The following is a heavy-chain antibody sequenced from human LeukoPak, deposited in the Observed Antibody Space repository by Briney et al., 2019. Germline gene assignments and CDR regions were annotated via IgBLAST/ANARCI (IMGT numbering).Heavy chain of an antibody. CDR3: ARRFDI. J-gene: IGHJ3*02. Sequence: PGGSLRLSCAASGFTFSDYEMNWVRPAPGKGLEWVSYISGSGRSIEHADSVKGRFTISRDDAKTSLFLQMNSLRAEDTAVYYCARRFDIWGRGTMVTVSS. CDR2: ISGSGRSI. V-gene: IGHV3-48*03. CDR1: GFTFSDYE.